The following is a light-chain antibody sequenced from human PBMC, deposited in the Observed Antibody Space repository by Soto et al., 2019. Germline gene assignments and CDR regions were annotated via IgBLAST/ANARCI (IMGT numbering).Light chain of an antibody. CDR2: GDS. CDR1: SSNIGRGYD. CDR3: QTFDSSLTISWV. J-gene: IGLJ3*02. V-gene: IGLV1-40*01. Sequence: QSVLTQPPSVSGAPGQRVTISCTGSSSNIGRGYDVHWYQQFPGSAPRLLLSGDSNRPSGVPDRFSGSRSGTSAFLAITGLQAADDADYYCQTFDSSLTISWVFGGGTKLTVL.